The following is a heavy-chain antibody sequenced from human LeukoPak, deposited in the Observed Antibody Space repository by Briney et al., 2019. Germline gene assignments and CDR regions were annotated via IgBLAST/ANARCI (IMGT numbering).Heavy chain of an antibody. D-gene: IGHD1-26*01. J-gene: IGHJ6*03. CDR1: GGTFSSYA. Sequence: SVKVSCKASGGTFSSYAISWVRQAPGQGLEWMGGIIPIFGTANYAQKFQGRVTITTDESTSTAYMELSSLRSEDTAVYYCARGGWELQNYYYYYMDVWGKGTTVTVSS. CDR3: ARGGWELQNYYYYYMDV. CDR2: IIPIFGTA. V-gene: IGHV1-69*05.